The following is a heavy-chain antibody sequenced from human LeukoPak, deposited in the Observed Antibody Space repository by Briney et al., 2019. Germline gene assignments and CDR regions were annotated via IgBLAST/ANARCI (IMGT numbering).Heavy chain of an antibody. CDR3: ARHVKDGFDY. Sequence: PSETLSLTCTVSGGSISSSSYYWGWIRQPPGKGLEWIGSIYYSGSTYYNPSLKSRVTISVDTSKNQFSLKLSSVTAADTAVYYCARHVKDGFDYWGQGTLVTVSS. CDR2: IYYSGST. CDR1: GGSISSSSYY. J-gene: IGHJ4*02. V-gene: IGHV4-39*01. D-gene: IGHD2-15*01.